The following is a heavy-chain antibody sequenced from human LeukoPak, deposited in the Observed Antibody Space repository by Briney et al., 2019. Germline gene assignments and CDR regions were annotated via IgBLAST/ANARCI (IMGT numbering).Heavy chain of an antibody. CDR1: GFTFSTYW. CDR2: INTDGSNT. Sequence: PGGSLRLSCAASGFTFSTYWMHWVRQAPGKGLVWVSRINTDGSNTNYADSVKGRFTVSRDNAENTLYLQMNSLRAEDTAVYYCARAEDCSSTSCPRAFDIWGQGTKVTVSS. V-gene: IGHV3-74*01. J-gene: IGHJ3*02. CDR3: ARAEDCSSTSCPRAFDI. D-gene: IGHD2-2*01.